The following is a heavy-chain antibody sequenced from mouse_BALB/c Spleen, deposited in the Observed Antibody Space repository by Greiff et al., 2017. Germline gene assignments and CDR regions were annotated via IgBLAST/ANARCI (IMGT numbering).Heavy chain of an antibody. CDR3: ARDDYEGTWFAD. D-gene: IGHD2-4*01. CDR1: GYTFTSYT. Sequence: VQRVESGAELARPGASVKMSCKASGYTFTSYTMHWVKQRPGQGLEWIGYINPSSGYTNYNQKFKDKATLTADKSSSTAYMQLSSLTSEDSAVYYCARDDYEGTWFADWGQGTLVTVSA. V-gene: IGHV1-4*01. J-gene: IGHJ3*01. CDR2: INPSSGYT.